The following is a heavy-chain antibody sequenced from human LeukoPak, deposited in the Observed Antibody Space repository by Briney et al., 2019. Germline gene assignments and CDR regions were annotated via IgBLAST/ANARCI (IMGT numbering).Heavy chain of an antibody. CDR3: AKRPYSSSWYYFDY. Sequence: GGSLRLSCAVSGFTFSSYAMSWVRQAPGKGLEWVSAISGSGSSTYYADSVKGRFTISRDNSKNTVYLQMNSLRAEDTAVYYCAKRPYSSSWYYFDYWGQGTLVTVSS. D-gene: IGHD6-13*01. J-gene: IGHJ4*02. CDR1: GFTFSSYA. V-gene: IGHV3-23*01. CDR2: ISGSGSST.